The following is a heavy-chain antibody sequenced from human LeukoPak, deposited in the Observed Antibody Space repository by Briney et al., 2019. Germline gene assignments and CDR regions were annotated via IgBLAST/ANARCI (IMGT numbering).Heavy chain of an antibody. Sequence: SQTLSLTCTVSGGSITSGDYYWSWIRQPPGKGLEWIAYMYCSGSTYYNPSLKSRVTMSADTSKNQFSLKLSSVTAADTAVYYCARPYYYDSRIDPRGQGTLVTVSS. CDR1: GGSITSGDYY. J-gene: IGHJ5*02. D-gene: IGHD3-22*01. V-gene: IGHV4-30-4*01. CDR3: ARPYYYDSRIDP. CDR2: MYCSGST.